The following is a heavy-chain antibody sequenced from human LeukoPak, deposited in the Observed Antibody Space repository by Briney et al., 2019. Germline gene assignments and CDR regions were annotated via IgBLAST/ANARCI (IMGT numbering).Heavy chain of an antibody. CDR3: AREPYYDFWSGHYNWFDP. CDR1: GGSISSYY. V-gene: IGHV4-4*07. CDR2: IYTSGST. J-gene: IGHJ5*02. Sequence: LETLSLTCTVSGGSISSYYWSWIRQPAGKGLEWIGRIYTSGSTNYNPSLKSRVTMSVDTSKNQFSLKLSSVTAADTAVYYCAREPYYDFWSGHYNWFDPWGQGTLVTVSS. D-gene: IGHD3-3*01.